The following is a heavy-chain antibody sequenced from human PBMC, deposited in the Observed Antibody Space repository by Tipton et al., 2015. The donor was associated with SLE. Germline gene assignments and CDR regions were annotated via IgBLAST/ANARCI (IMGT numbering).Heavy chain of an antibody. J-gene: IGHJ4*02. CDR2: INHSGST. V-gene: IGHV4-34*01. CDR3: ARGKGPFDY. CDR1: GGSFSGYY. Sequence: TLSLICAVYGGSFSGYYWSWIRQPPGKGLEWIGEINHSGSTNYNPSLKSRVTISVDTSKNQFSLKVSSVTAADTAVYYCARGKGPFDYWGQGTLVTVSS.